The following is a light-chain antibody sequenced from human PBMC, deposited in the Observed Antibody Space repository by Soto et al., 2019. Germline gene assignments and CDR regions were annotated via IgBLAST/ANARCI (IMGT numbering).Light chain of an antibody. J-gene: IGLJ1*01. Sequence: QSVLTQPASVSGSPGQSITISCTGTSSVVGGYNFVSWYQQHPGKAPKRMIYEVSNRPSGVSNRFSGSKSGNTASLTISGLQAEDEADYYCGSYTSSSTSYVFGTGTKVTVL. CDR2: EVS. V-gene: IGLV2-14*01. CDR1: SSVVGGYNF. CDR3: GSYTSSSTSYV.